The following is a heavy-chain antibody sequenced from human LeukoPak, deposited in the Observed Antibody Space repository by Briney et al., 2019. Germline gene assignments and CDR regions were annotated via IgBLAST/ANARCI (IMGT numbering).Heavy chain of an antibody. J-gene: IGHJ6*02. CDR2: IYYSGST. CDR3: ARDSGPGPYSSGWSYGMDV. CDR1: GGSISSGGYY. V-gene: IGHV4-31*03. D-gene: IGHD6-19*01. Sequence: SETLSLTCTVSGGSISSGGYYWSWIRQHPGKGLEWVGYIYYSGSTHYNPSLMSRVTISVDTSKNQFSLKLSSVTAADTAVYYCARDSGPGPYSSGWSYGMDVWGLGTTVTVSS.